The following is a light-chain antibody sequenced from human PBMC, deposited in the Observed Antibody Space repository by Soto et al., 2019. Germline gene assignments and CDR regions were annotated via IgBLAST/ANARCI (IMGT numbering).Light chain of an antibody. CDR2: KAS. CDR1: QTISSL. J-gene: IGKJ1*01. V-gene: IGKV1-5*03. CDR3: QHYQSYSEA. Sequence: DIQMTQSPSTLSGSVGDRVTITCRASQTISSLLAWYQQKPGKAPKLLIYKASTLKSGVPSRFRGSGSGTEFNLTISSQQPDDFATSYCQHYQSYSEAFGQGTKV.